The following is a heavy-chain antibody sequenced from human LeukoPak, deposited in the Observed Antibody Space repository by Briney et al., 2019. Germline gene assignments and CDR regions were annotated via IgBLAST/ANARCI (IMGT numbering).Heavy chain of an antibody. D-gene: IGHD3-3*01. Sequence: GASVKVSCKASGYTFTSYGISWVRQAPGQGLEWMGWISAYNGNTNYAQKLQGRVTMTTDTSTSTAYMELRSLRSDDTAVYYCARQYYDFGSGQSGGYWFDPWGQGTLVTVSS. CDR3: ARQYYDFGSGQSGGYWFDP. J-gene: IGHJ5*02. CDR2: ISAYNGNT. V-gene: IGHV1-18*01. CDR1: GYTFTSYG.